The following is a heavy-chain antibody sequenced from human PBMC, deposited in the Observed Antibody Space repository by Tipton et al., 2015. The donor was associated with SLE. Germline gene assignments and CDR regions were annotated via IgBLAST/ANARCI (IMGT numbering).Heavy chain of an antibody. CDR2: IYFSGST. CDR3: ARRERIVGAPLAFDI. J-gene: IGHJ3*02. D-gene: IGHD1-26*01. Sequence: TPSLTCTVSGGSISSYYLSWIRQPPGKGLEWVGWIYFSGSTYYNPSLKSRVTISVDTSKNQFSLKLSSVTAADTAVYYCARRERIVGAPLAFDIWGQGTMVTVSS. CDR1: GGSISSYY. V-gene: IGHV4-59*01.